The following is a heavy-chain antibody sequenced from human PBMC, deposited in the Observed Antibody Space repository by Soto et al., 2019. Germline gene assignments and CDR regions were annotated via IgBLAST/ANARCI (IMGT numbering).Heavy chain of an antibody. CDR2: LSIDGSAT. D-gene: IGHD4-17*01. V-gene: IGHV3-74*01. J-gene: IGHJ4*02. Sequence: GGSLRLSCAASGFTFGNYWMHWVRQPPGKGPVWVAGLSIDGSATHYAESVKGRFTISRDNAKNTLYLQMNRLRADDTAVYFCTRDYKDCGDDGPGDCWGPGTLVTVSS. CDR3: TRDYKDCGDDGPGDC. CDR1: GFTFGNYW.